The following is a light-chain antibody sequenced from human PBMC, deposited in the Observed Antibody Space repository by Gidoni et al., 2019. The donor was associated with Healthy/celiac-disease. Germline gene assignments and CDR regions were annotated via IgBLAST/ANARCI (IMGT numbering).Light chain of an antibody. CDR3: QQLNSYPPR. J-gene: IGKJ4*01. CDR1: QGISSY. CDR2: AAS. V-gene: IGKV1-9*01. Sequence: DIQLTQSPSFLSASVGDRVTITCWASQGISSYLAWYQQKPGKAPKLLIYAASTLQSGVPSRFSGSGSGTEFTLTISSLQPEDFATYYCQQLNSYPPRFGGGTKVEIK.